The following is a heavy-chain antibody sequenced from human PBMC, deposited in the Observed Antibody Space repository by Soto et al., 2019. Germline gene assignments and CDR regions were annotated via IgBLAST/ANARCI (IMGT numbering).Heavy chain of an antibody. D-gene: IGHD3-22*01. CDR3: ARSAYYYDSSANFEY. CDR2: IHTSGGST. CDR1: GYTFTSDY. J-gene: IGHJ4*02. V-gene: IGHV1-46*01. Sequence: AASVKVSCKASGYTFTSDYINWVRQAPGQGLEWMGMIHTSGGSTTYAQKFQGRVTMTRDTSTNTVYMELGSLKSEDTAVYYCARSAYYYDSSANFEYWGQGTLVTVSS.